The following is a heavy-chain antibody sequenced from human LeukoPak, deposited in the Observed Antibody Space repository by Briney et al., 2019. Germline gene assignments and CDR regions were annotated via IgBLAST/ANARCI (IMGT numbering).Heavy chain of an antibody. V-gene: IGHV3-21*01. J-gene: IGHJ4*02. CDR2: ISSSSSYT. Sequence: GGSLRLSCAASGFTFSSYSMNWVRQAPGKGLEWVSSISSSSSYTYYADSVKGRFTISRDNSKNTLYLQMNSLRAEDTAVYYCVKDGIAVAEPDYWGQGTLVTVSS. D-gene: IGHD6-19*01. CDR1: GFTFSSYS. CDR3: VKDGIAVAEPDY.